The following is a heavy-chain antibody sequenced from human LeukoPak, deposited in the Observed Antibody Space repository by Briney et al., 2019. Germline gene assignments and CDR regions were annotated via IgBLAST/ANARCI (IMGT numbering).Heavy chain of an antibody. D-gene: IGHD3-22*01. CDR3: AGSSCYYNYFDY. CDR1: GFTFSSYA. CDR2: ISYDGSNK. Sequence: GGSLRLSCAASGFTFSSYAMHWVRQAPGKGLEWVAVISYDGSNKYYADSVKGRFTISRDNSKNTLYLQMNSLRAEDTAVYYCAGSSCYYNYFDYWGQGTLVTVSS. V-gene: IGHV3-30*04. J-gene: IGHJ4*02.